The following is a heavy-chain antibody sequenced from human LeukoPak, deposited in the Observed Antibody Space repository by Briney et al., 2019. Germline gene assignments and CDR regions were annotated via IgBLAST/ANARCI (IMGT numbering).Heavy chain of an antibody. CDR3: ATGIAAAGTDAFDI. Sequence: GGSLRLSCAASGFTFSSYSMNWVRQAPGKGLEWVSSISSSSYIYYADSVKGRFTISRDNAKNSLYLQMNSLRAEDTAVYYCATGIAAAGTDAFDIWGQGTMVTVSS. J-gene: IGHJ3*02. V-gene: IGHV3-21*01. CDR1: GFTFSSYS. CDR2: ISSSSYI. D-gene: IGHD6-13*01.